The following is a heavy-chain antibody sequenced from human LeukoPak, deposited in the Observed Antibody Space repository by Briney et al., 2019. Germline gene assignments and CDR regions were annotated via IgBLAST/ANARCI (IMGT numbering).Heavy chain of an antibody. CDR3: VRARRQYCSSTSCYLFDY. CDR2: INHSGST. CDR1: GGSFSGYY. D-gene: IGHD2-2*01. V-gene: IGHV4-34*01. J-gene: IGHJ4*02. Sequence: SETLSLTCAVYGGSFSGYYWSWIRQPPGKGLEWIGEINHSGSTNYNPSLKSRVTISVDTSKNQFSLKLSSVTAADTAVYYCVRARRQYCSSTSCYLFDYWGQGTLVTVSS.